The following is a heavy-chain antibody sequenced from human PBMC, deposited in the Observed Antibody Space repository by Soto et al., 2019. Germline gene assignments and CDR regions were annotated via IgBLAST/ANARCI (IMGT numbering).Heavy chain of an antibody. CDR2: IYSGGST. V-gene: IGHV3-53*01. CDR1: GFTVSSNY. CDR3: ARTTGATSDAAFDI. D-gene: IGHD1-26*01. J-gene: IGHJ3*02. Sequence: PGGSLRLSCAASGFTVSSNYMSWVRQAPGKGLEWVSVIYSGGSTYYADSAKGRFTLSRDNSKNTLYLQMNSLRAEDTAVYYCARTTGATSDAAFDIWGQGTMVTVSS.